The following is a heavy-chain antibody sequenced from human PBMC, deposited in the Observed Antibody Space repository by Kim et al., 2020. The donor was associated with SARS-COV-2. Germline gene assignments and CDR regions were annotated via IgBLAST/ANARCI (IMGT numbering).Heavy chain of an antibody. Sequence: GGSLRLSCAASGFTFSSYGMHWVRQAPGKWLEWVAVISYDGSNKYYADSVKGRFTISRDNSKNTLYLQMNSLRAEDTAVYYCAKGDHYYGSGTGWYFDLWGRGTLVTVSS. CDR3: AKGDHYYGSGTGWYFDL. J-gene: IGHJ2*01. D-gene: IGHD3-10*01. CDR1: GFTFSSYG. V-gene: IGHV3-30*18. CDR2: ISYDGSNK.